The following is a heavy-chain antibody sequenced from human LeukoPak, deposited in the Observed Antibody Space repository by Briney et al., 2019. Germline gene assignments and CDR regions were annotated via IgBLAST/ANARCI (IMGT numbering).Heavy chain of an antibody. Sequence: ASVKVSCKASGYTFTSSYIHWVRQAPRQGLEWMGMIYPRDGSTSYAQKFQGRVTVTRDTSTSTVHMELSGLRSEDTAVYYCAGDQEGFDYWGQGTLVTVSS. CDR3: AGDQEGFDY. V-gene: IGHV1-46*01. CDR1: GYTFTSSY. CDR2: IYPRDGST. J-gene: IGHJ4*02.